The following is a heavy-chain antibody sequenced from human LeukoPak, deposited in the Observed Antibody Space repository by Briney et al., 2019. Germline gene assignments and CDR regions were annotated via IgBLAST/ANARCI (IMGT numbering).Heavy chain of an antibody. CDR3: AHHQGRIGYSSGWYSFDY. Sequence: PGGSLRLSCAASGFTFSSYAMSWVRQAPGKGLEWVSAISGSGGSTYYADSVKGRFTISRDNSKNTLYLQMNSLRAEDTAVYYCAHHQGRIGYSSGWYSFDYWGQGTLVTVSS. CDR1: GFTFSSYA. CDR2: ISGSGGST. D-gene: IGHD6-19*01. J-gene: IGHJ4*02. V-gene: IGHV3-23*01.